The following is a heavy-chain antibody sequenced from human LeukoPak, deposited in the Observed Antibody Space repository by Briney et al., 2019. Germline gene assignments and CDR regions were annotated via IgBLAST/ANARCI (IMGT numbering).Heavy chain of an antibody. Sequence: GESLKISCKGSGYSFTSYWIGWVRRMPGKGLEWMGIIYPGDSDTRYSPSFQGQVTISADKSISTAYLQWSSLKASDTAMYYCARRERYCSSTSCNDFDYWGERPLVTVSS. CDR3: ARRERYCSSTSCNDFDY. D-gene: IGHD2-2*01. J-gene: IGHJ4*02. CDR1: GYSFTSYW. CDR2: IYPGDSDT. V-gene: IGHV5-51*01.